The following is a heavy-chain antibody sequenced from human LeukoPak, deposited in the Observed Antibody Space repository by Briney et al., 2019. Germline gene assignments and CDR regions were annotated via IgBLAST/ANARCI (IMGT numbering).Heavy chain of an antibody. D-gene: IGHD2-2*01. CDR1: GGSISSYY. Sequence: PSETLSLTCTVSGGSISSYYWNWVRQAPGKGLEWVSSISSSSSYIYYADSVKGRFTISRDNAKNSLYLQMNSLRAEDTAVYYCAIGGDIVVARWGQGTLVTVSS. V-gene: IGHV3-21*01. J-gene: IGHJ4*02. CDR2: ISSSSSYI. CDR3: AIGGDIVVAR.